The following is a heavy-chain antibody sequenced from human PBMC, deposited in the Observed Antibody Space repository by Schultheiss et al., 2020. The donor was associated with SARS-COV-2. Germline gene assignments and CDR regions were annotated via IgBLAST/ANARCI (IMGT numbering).Heavy chain of an antibody. CDR1: GFTFSSYW. Sequence: GGSLRLSCAASGFTFSSYWMHWVRQAPGKGLVWISSIDITSRYIYYADSVRGRFTVSRDNAKNSLYLQMNSLRDEETAVYYCARGKRGYSYGYYYYYGMDVWGQGTTVTVSS. D-gene: IGHD5-18*01. CDR3: ARGKRGYSYGYYYYYGMDV. J-gene: IGHJ6*02. V-gene: IGHV3-21*01. CDR2: IDITSRYI.